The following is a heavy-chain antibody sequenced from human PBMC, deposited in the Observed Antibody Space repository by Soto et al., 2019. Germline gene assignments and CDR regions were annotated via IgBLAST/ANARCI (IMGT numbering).Heavy chain of an antibody. CDR1: GFTFGDYA. J-gene: IGHJ3*02. V-gene: IGHV3-49*03. Sequence: PGGSLRLSCTASGFTFGDYAMSWFRQAPGKGLEWVGFIRSKAYGGTTEYAASVKGRFTISRDDSKSIAYLQMNSLKTEDTAVYYCTRDAYSGSYYVLTFDIRGQGTMVTVSS. CDR2: IRSKAYGGTT. D-gene: IGHD1-26*01. CDR3: TRDAYSGSYYVLTFDI.